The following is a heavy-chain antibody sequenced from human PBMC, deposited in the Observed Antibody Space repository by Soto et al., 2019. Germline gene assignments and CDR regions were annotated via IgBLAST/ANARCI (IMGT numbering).Heavy chain of an antibody. V-gene: IGHV1-69*01. J-gene: IGHJ6*02. Sequence: QVQLVQSGPEVKKPGSSVRVSCKASGGSFPDFAVSWVRQAPGKGLEWMGGIIPLSTTPNYAQGFQARVTITADVSTNTAYMDLTSLTYDDTAVYYCAITPGGSHHALYFMDIWGQGTTVTVSS. D-gene: IGHD3-10*01. CDR3: AITPGGSHHALYFMDI. CDR1: GGSFPDFA. CDR2: IIPLSTTP.